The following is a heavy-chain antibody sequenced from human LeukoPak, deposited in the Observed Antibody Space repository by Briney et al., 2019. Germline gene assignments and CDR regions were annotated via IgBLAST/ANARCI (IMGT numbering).Heavy chain of an antibody. CDR3: ASEGNEYDILTGYYRSRWFDP. J-gene: IGHJ5*02. CDR1: GYTFTGYY. D-gene: IGHD3-9*01. V-gene: IGHV1-2*02. Sequence: ASVKVSCKASGYTFTGYYMHWVRQAPGQGLEWMGWINPNSGGTNYAQKFQGRVTMTRDTSISTAYMELSRLRSDDTAVYHCASEGNEYDILTGYYRSRWFDPWGQGTLVTVSS. CDR2: INPNSGGT.